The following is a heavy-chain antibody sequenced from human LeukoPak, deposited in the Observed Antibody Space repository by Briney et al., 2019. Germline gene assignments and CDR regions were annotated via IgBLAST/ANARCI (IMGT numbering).Heavy chain of an antibody. V-gene: IGHV1-18*01. J-gene: IGHJ6*02. D-gene: IGHD2-2*01. CDR1: GYTFTSYG. Sequence: GASVKVSCKASGYTFTSYGISWVRQAPGQGLEWMRWISAYNGNTNYAQKLQGRVTMTTDTSTSTAYMELRSLRSDDTAVYYCARDPPDIVVVPAAIRPLDYYYGMDVWGQGTTVTVSS. CDR2: ISAYNGNT. CDR3: ARDPPDIVVVPAAIRPLDYYYGMDV.